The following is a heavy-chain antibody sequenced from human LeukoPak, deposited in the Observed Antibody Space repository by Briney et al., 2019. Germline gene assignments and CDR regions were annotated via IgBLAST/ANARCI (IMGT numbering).Heavy chain of an antibody. CDR3: ARDHVHRGYSYGSHAAFDI. J-gene: IGHJ4*02. V-gene: IGHV1-18*01. CDR1: GYTFTSYG. CDR2: ISAYNGNT. D-gene: IGHD5-18*01. Sequence: GASVKVSCKASGYTFTSYGISWVRQAPGQGLEWMGWISAYNGNTNYAQKLQGRVTMTTDTSTSTAYMELRSLRSDDTAVYYCARDHVHRGYSYGSHAAFDIWGQGTLVTVSS.